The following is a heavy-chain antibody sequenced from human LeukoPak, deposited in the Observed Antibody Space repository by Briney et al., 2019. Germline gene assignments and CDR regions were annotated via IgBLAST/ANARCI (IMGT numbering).Heavy chain of an antibody. CDR3: ARDQPAAVWGRNLDY. V-gene: IGHV3-66*01. CDR1: GFTVSSNY. CDR2: IYSGGST. D-gene: IGHD3-16*01. Sequence: GGSLRLSCAASGFTVSSNYMSWVRQAPGKGLEWVSVIYSGGSTYYADSVKGRFTISRDNSKNTLYLQMNSLRAEDTAVYYCARDQPAAVWGRNLDYWGQGTLVTVSS. J-gene: IGHJ4*02.